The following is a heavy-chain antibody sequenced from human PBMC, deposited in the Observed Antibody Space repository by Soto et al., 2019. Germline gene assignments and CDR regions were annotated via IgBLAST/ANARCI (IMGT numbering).Heavy chain of an antibody. J-gene: IGHJ4*02. CDR2: IWSDGSNK. CDR3: ARDSELLFDY. CDR1: GFDFSTYG. V-gene: IGHV3-33*01. D-gene: IGHD1-26*01. Sequence: GGSLRLSCAASGFDFSTYGMHWVRQAPGKGLEWVAIIWSDGSNKYYADSVKGRFTISRDNSKNTLYLQMNSLRAGDTAVYYCARDSELLFDYWGQGTSVTVSS.